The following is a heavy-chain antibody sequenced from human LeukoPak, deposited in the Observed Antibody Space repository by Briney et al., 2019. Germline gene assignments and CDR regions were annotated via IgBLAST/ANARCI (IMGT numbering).Heavy chain of an antibody. J-gene: IGHJ6*02. CDR3: ARVTGGYDWWGYYYYGMDV. D-gene: IGHD5-12*01. CDR1: GFTFSSYW. V-gene: IGHV3-7*01. CDR2: IKQDGSEK. Sequence: GGSLRLSCAASGFTFSSYWMSWVRQAPGKGLEWVANIKQDGSEKYYVDSVKGRFTISRDNAKNSLYLQMNSLRAEDTAVYYCARVTGGYDWWGYYYYGMDVWGQGTTVTVSS.